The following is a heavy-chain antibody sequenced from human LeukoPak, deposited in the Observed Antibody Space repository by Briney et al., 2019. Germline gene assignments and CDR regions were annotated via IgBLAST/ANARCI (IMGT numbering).Heavy chain of an antibody. J-gene: IGHJ6*02. D-gene: IGHD4-4*01. V-gene: IGHV1-69*04. Sequence: ASVKGSCKASGGTFSSYAISWVRQAPGQGLEWMGRIIPILGIANYAQKFQGRVTITADKSTSTAYMELSSLRSEDTAVYYCARDLSGATVPFGMDVWGQGTTVTVSS. CDR3: ARDLSGATVPFGMDV. CDR1: GGTFSSYA. CDR2: IIPILGIA.